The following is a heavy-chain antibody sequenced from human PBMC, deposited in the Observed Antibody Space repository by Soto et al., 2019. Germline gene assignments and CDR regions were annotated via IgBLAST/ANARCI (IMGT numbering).Heavy chain of an antibody. Sequence: AGGSLRLSCAASGFILGAHAMSLVRQAQGKGLEWVSAINWIGGSTNYADSMKGRFTISRDNAKNSLYLQMSSLRAEDTALYYCARHGGTPDLYFDYWGQGTPVTVSS. CDR1: GFILGAHA. V-gene: IGHV3-20*04. J-gene: IGHJ4*02. D-gene: IGHD3-16*01. CDR3: ARHGGTPDLYFDY. CDR2: INWIGGST.